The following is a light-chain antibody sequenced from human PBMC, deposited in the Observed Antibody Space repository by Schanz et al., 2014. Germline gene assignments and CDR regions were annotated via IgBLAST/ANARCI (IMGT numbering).Light chain of an antibody. V-gene: IGLV7-46*01. CDR2: DTT. CDR1: TGTVTSGHY. Sequence: QTVVTQEPSLTVSPGGTVTLTCGASTGTVTSGHYPYWFQQKPGQAPMTLIYDTTKKHSWTPARFSGSLLGGKAALTLSGVQPEDEAEYYCLLYYGGAQLVFGGGTKLTVL. J-gene: IGLJ2*01. CDR3: LLYYGGAQLV.